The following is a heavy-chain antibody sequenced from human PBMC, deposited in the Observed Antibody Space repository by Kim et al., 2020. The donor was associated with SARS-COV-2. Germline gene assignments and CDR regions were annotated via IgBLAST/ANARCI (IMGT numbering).Heavy chain of an antibody. CDR2: ISSSSSYT. CDR1: GFTFSDYY. CDR3: ARADYYDSSGYYYALGAFDY. J-gene: IGHJ4*02. D-gene: IGHD3-22*01. Sequence: GGSLRLSCAASGFTFSDYYMSWIRQAPGKGLEWVSYISSSSSYTNYADSVKGRFTISRDNAKNSLYLQMNSLRAEDTAVYYCARADYYDSSGYYYALGAFDYWGQGTLVTVSS. V-gene: IGHV3-11*05.